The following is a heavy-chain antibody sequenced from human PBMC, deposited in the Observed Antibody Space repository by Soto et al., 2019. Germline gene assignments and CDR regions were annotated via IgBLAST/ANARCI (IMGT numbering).Heavy chain of an antibody. V-gene: IGHV4-30-4*01. CDR2: IYYSGNT. CDR3: ARYSNTALAGMDV. D-gene: IGHD6-13*01. CDR1: GGSISSREYY. J-gene: IGHJ6*02. Sequence: SETLSLTCTVSGGSISSREYYWSWIRQPPGKGLEWIGYIYYSGNTYYTPSLSSRLTISLDTSKSQFSLQLGSVTAADTAVYYCARYSNTALAGMDVWGQGTTVTVSS.